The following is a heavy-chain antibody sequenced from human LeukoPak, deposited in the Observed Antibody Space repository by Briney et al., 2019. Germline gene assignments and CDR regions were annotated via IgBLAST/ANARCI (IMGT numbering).Heavy chain of an antibody. D-gene: IGHD5-12*01. Sequence: SETLSLTCTVSGGSISGYYWSWIRQPPGKGLGWIGYIYYSGSTNYNPSLKSRVTISVDTSKNQFSLKLSSVTAADTAVYCCARDIHPEPFIVATGGWFDPWGQGTLVTVSS. CDR1: GGSISGYY. J-gene: IGHJ5*02. V-gene: IGHV4-59*01. CDR2: IYYSGST. CDR3: ARDIHPEPFIVATGGWFDP.